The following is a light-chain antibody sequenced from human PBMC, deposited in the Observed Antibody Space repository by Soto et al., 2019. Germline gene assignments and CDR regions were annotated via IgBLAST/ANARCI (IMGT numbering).Light chain of an antibody. J-gene: IGKJ4*01. CDR1: QGISSA. V-gene: IGKV1D-13*01. Sequence: AIQLTQSPSSLSASVGDRVTITCRASQGISSALAWYQQKRGKAPKLLIYDASSLESGVPARFSGSGSGTDFTPTISSLQPKDFATYYCQQFNNYPLTVGGGTKVEIK. CDR2: DAS. CDR3: QQFNNYPLT.